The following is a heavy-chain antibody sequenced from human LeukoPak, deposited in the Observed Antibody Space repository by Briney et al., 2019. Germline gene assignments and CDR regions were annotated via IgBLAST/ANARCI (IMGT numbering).Heavy chain of an antibody. D-gene: IGHD2-15*01. V-gene: IGHV4-59*01. J-gene: IGHJ4*02. CDR2: VYYNGSA. Sequence: SETLSLTCTVSGDSINYYYWSWIRQSPGKGLEWIGYVYYNGSAKYNPSLKSRVTISVDMSKNQFSLKVSSVTAADTAIYYCARKGGHFDYWGQGALVTVSS. CDR3: ARKGGHFDY. CDR1: GDSINYYY.